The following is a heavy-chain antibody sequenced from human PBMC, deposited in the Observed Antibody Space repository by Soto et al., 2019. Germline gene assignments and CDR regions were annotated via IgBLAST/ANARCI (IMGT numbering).Heavy chain of an antibody. CDR1: HYTFTSYA. Sequence: ASVKVSCKASHYTFTSYAISWVRQAPGQGLEGMGWISAYNGNTNYAQKLQGRVTMTTDTSTSTAYMELSSLRSEDTAVYYCARMNGVVVPAAPYYYYYGMDVWGQGTTVTVSS. V-gene: IGHV1-18*01. D-gene: IGHD2-2*01. J-gene: IGHJ6*02. CDR2: ISAYNGNT. CDR3: ARMNGVVVPAAPYYYYYGMDV.